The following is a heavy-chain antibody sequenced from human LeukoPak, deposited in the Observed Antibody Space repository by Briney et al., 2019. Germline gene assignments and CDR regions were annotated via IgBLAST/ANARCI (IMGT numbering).Heavy chain of an antibody. D-gene: IGHD3-16*01. V-gene: IGHV3-48*04. Sequence: PGGSLRLSCAASGFTFSSYSMNWVRQAPGRGLEWVSYISSSSSTIYYADSVKGRFTISRDNSKNTLYLQMNSLRAEDTAVYYCAKGQITRSDRFDYWGQGTLVTVSS. CDR1: GFTFSSYS. CDR3: AKGQITRSDRFDY. J-gene: IGHJ4*02. CDR2: ISSSSSTI.